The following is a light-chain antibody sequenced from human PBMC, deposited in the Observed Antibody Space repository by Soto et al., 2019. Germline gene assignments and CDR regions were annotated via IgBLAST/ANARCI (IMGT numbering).Light chain of an antibody. V-gene: IGKV1-5*01. CDR2: DAS. J-gene: IGKJ2*01. CDR3: LQYDHYSI. CDR1: QSINSL. Sequence: DIQMTQSPSTLSASVGDIVTSTCRTRQSINSLVAWYQQHPGQALKLQIHDASSLENGVPSRFSGRGSGTGFTITITGLPPDDFATYYCLQYDHYSIFGKWTKLEI.